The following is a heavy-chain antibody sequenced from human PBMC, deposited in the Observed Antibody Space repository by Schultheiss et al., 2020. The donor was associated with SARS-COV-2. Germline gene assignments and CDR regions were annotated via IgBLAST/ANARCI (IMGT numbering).Heavy chain of an antibody. CDR1: GFTFSRYW. J-gene: IGHJ4*02. CDR2: IKQDGSEK. V-gene: IGHV3-7*01. Sequence: GGSLRLSCAASGFTFSRYWMSWVRQAPGKGLEWVANIKQDGSEKYYVDSVKGRFTISRDNSKNTLYLQMNSLRAEDTAVYYCARPLWPWGQGTLVTVSS. D-gene: IGHD2/OR15-2a*01. CDR3: ARPLWP.